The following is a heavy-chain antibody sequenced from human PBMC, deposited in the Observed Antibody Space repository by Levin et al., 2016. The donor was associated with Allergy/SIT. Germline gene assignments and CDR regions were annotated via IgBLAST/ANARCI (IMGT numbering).Heavy chain of an antibody. D-gene: IGHD6-6*01. J-gene: IGHJ4*02. V-gene: IGHV4-34*01. CDR3: AREGSSSR. Sequence: SETLSLTCAVYGGSFSGYYWTWIRQPPGKGLEWIGEINHSGSTNYNPSLKSRVTISVDTSKNQFSLKLSSVTAADTAVYYCAREGSSSRWGQGTLVTVSS. CDR2: INHSGST. CDR1: GGSFSGYY.